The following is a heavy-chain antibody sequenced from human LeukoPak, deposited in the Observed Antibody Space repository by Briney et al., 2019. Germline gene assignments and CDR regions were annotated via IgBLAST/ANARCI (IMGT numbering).Heavy chain of an antibody. V-gene: IGHV3-7*01. J-gene: IGHJ4*02. CDR2: INQDGSEG. CDR3: SRSLDY. Sequence: QPVGSLRLSCAASGFSFSDYWMDWVRQSPGKGMEWVANINQDGSEGYYADSVKGRFTISRDNAKNSLYLQMNKLRAEDTAVYYCSRSLDYWGQGALVTVSS. CDR1: GFSFSDYW.